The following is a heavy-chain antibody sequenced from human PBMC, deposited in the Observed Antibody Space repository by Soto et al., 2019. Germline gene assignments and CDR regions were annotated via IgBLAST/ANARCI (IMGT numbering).Heavy chain of an antibody. CDR2: VSFDSNYI. CDR3: ARERGWQLYLDY. V-gene: IGHV3-21*01. D-gene: IGHD6-13*01. Sequence: GGSLRLSCAASGFTFSSYSMNWVRQAPGKGLEWVSLVSFDSNYIYYADSVKGRFTISRDNAKNSVYLQMNSLRAEDTAVYYCARERGWQLYLDYWGQGALVTVSS. CDR1: GFTFSSYS. J-gene: IGHJ4*02.